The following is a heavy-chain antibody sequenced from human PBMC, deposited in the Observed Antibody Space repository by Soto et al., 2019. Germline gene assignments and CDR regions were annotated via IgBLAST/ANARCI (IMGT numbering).Heavy chain of an antibody. J-gene: IGHJ4*02. D-gene: IGHD3-22*01. V-gene: IGHV3-7*01. CDR3: ASALGDSSGYHFDY. CDR1: GFTFSSYW. CDR2: IKQDGSEK. Sequence: EVQLVESGGGLVQPGGFLRLSCAASGFTFSSYWMSWVRQAPGKGLEWVANIKQDGSEKYYVDSVKGRFTISRDNAKNSLYLQMNSLRAEDTAVYYCASALGDSSGYHFDYWGQGTLVTVSS.